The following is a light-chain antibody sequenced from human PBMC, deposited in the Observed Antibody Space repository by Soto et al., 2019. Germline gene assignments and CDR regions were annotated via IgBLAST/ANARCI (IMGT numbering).Light chain of an antibody. V-gene: IGKV2-28*01. CDR1: QSLLHSDGYHS. CDR2: LAS. Sequence: DIVLTQSPLSLPVTPGEPASISCRSSQSLLHSDGYHSLAWYLQKPGQSPQLLISLASNRASGVPDRFSGSGSRTDFTLKISSLEAEDVGVYYCMQTLQAPLTFGQGTKVEIK. CDR3: MQTLQAPLT. J-gene: IGKJ1*01.